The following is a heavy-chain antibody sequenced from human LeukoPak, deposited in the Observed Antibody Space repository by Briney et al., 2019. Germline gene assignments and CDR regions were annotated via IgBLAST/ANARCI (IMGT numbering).Heavy chain of an antibody. D-gene: IGHD6-6*01. CDR3: AAYSSCDY. J-gene: IGHJ4*02. CDR1: GGTFSTYYA. V-gene: IGHV1-69*04. Sequence: SVKVSCKASGGTFSTYYAISWVRQAPGQGLEWMGRIIPIVGTANYAQKFQGRVTITADKSTATVYMELSNLRSGDTAVYYCAAYSSCDYWGQGTLVTVSS. CDR2: IIPIVGTA.